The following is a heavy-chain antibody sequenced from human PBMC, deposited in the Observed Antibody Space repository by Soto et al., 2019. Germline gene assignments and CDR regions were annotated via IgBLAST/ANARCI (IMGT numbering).Heavy chain of an antibody. CDR3: ERPPHGMDV. Sequence: EVQLVESGGDLVQPGGSLRLSCAAAGFTLSSFWMTWVRQAPGEGLEWVASIKQDGSEKCYLDSVEGRFTITRDNARNTLYLQMKSLRVEDTAVYYCERPPHGMDVWGQWTTVTVSS. CDR2: IKQDGSEK. V-gene: IGHV3-7*03. CDR1: GFTLSSFW. J-gene: IGHJ6*02.